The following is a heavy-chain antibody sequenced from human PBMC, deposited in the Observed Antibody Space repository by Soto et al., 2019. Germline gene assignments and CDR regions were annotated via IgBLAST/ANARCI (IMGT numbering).Heavy chain of an antibody. J-gene: IGHJ4*02. CDR2: IYYSGST. CDR3: ARTIAAAGLDY. CDR1: GGSISSSSYY. Sequence: SETLSLTCTVSGGSISSSSYYWGWIRQPPGKGLEWIGSIYYSGSTYYNPSLKSRVTISVDTSKNQFSLKLSPVTAADTAVYYCARTIAAAGLDYWGQGTLVNVS. V-gene: IGHV4-39*01. D-gene: IGHD6-13*01.